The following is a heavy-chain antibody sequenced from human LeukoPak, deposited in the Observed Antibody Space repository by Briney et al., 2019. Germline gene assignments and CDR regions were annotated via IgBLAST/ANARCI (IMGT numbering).Heavy chain of an antibody. CDR3: ARNNGMDV. Sequence: GGSLRLSCAASGFTFSIYAMSCVRQAPGKGLEWVSSISGTSGNTYYADSVKGRFAISRDNSKDTLYLQMNSLRAEDTALYHCARNNGMDVWGQGTTVIVSS. J-gene: IGHJ6*02. CDR1: GFTFSIYA. CDR2: ISGTSGNT. V-gene: IGHV3-23*01.